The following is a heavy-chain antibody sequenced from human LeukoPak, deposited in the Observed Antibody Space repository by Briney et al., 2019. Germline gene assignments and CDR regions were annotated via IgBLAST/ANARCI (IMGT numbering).Heavy chain of an antibody. J-gene: IGHJ4*02. D-gene: IGHD3-22*01. CDR3: PRDCYDSSGCFDY. V-gene: IGHV4-59*01. CDR1: GGSISKYY. Sequence: PSETLSLTCTVSGGSISKYYWSWIRQPPGKGLGWIGYIYESGSTNYNPSLKSRVTMSLDTSKNQFSLKLSSVTAAAPAVYYCPRDCYDSSGCFDYWGQRTLVTVSS. CDR2: IYESGST.